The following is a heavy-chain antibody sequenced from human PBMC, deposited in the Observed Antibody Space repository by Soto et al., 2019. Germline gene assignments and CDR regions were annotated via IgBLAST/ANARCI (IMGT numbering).Heavy chain of an antibody. Sequence: QLQLQESGPGLVKPSETLSLTCTVSGGSISSSSYYWGWIRQPPGKGLEWIGSIYYSGSTYYNPSLKSRVTISVDTSKNQFSLKLSSVTAADTAVYYCARTYSSGWYKGYFDYWGQGTLVTVSS. J-gene: IGHJ4*02. CDR3: ARTYSSGWYKGYFDY. V-gene: IGHV4-39*01. CDR1: GGSISSSSYY. CDR2: IYYSGST. D-gene: IGHD6-19*01.